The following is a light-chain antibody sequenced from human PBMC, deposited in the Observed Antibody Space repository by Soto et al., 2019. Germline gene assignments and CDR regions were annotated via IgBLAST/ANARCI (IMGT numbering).Light chain of an antibody. CDR3: ISYTVSRSYV. J-gene: IGLJ1*01. V-gene: IGLV2-14*01. CDR1: SSDVGGYDH. Sequence: QSALTQPASVSGSPGQSITISCSGTSSDVGGYDHVAWYQQFPGKTPKLVIYGVSNRPSGVSYRFSGSKSGNTASLTISGLQADDEADYYCISYTVSRSYVFGPGTKVTVL. CDR2: GVS.